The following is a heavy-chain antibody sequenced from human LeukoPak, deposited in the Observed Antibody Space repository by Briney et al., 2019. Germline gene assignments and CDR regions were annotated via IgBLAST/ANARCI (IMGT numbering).Heavy chain of an antibody. V-gene: IGHV4-39*01. CDR3: ARHPGDCSSTSCYTGWFDP. J-gene: IGHJ5*02. Sequence: PSETLSLTCTVSGGSISSSSYYWGWIRQPPGKGLEWIVSIYYSGSTYYYPSLKSRVTISVDTSKNQFSLKLSSVTAADTAVYYCARHPGDCSSTSCYTGWFDPWGQGTLVTVSS. CDR1: GGSISSSSYY. CDR2: IYYSGST. D-gene: IGHD2-2*02.